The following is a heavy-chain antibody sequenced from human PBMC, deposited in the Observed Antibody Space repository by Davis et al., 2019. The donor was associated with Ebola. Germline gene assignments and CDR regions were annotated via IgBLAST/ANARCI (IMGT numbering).Heavy chain of an antibody. V-gene: IGHV3-23*01. Sequence: PGGSLRLSCAASGFTFSSYAMSWVRQAPGKGLEWVSAISGSGGSTYYADSVKGRFTISRDNSKNTLYLQMNSLRAEDTAVYYCAKDYGYWMPFGCPFDYWGQGTLVTVSS. D-gene: IGHD4-17*01. CDR2: ISGSGGST. CDR3: AKDYGYWMPFGCPFDY. J-gene: IGHJ4*02. CDR1: GFTFSSYA.